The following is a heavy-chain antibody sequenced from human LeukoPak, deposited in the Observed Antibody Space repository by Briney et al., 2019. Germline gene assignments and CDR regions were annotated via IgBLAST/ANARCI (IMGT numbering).Heavy chain of an antibody. CDR3: AKDWTYCSGGSCPYYYYYGMDV. Sequence: PGGSLRLSCVGSGFTFRSHAMSWVRQAPEKGLEFVSGIYENGGTTYYADSVKGRFSISRDNSKNTLYLQMDSLRGEDTAVYYCAKDWTYCSGGSCPYYYYYGMDVWGQGTTVTVSS. D-gene: IGHD2-15*01. V-gene: IGHV3-23*01. J-gene: IGHJ6*02. CDR2: IYENGGTT. CDR1: GFTFRSHA.